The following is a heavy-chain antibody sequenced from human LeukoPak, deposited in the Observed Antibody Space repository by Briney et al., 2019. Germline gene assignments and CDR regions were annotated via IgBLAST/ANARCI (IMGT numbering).Heavy chain of an antibody. V-gene: IGHV4-59*08. J-gene: IGHJ6*02. D-gene: IGHD3-10*01. CDR3: ARRGSGYYYYGMDV. Sequence: PSETLSLTCSVSGDSISSHYWNWIRQPPGKGLEWIGYIYYSESTNYNPSLKSRATISIDTSKNQFSLKVSSVTAADTAVYYCARRGSGYYYYGMDVWGQGTTVTVSS. CDR1: GDSISSHY. CDR2: IYYSEST.